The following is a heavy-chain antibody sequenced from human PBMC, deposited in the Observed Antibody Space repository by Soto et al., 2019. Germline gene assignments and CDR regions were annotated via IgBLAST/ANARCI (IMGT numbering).Heavy chain of an antibody. Sequence: PGGSLRLSCAASGFTFSSYSMNWVRQAPGKGLEWVSSISSSSSYIYYADSVKGRFTISRDNAKNSLYLQMNSLRAEDTAVYYCARMAQQHDAFDIWGQGTMVTV. CDR3: ARMAQQHDAFDI. V-gene: IGHV3-21*01. CDR1: GFTFSSYS. D-gene: IGHD6-13*01. CDR2: ISSSSSYI. J-gene: IGHJ3*02.